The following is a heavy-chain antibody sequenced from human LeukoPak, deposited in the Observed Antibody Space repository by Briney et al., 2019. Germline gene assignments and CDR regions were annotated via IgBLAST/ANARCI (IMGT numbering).Heavy chain of an antibody. J-gene: IGHJ4*02. CDR3: ARRSGSFQGDYNFDY. V-gene: IGHV5-51*01. CDR1: GYIFTSYW. Sequence: GESLKISCKGSGYIFTSYWIGWVRQKPGKGLEWMGIIYPGDSDTRYSPSFQGQVTISADKSISTAYLQWSSLKASDTAMYYCARRSGSFQGDYNFDYWGQGTLVTVSS. D-gene: IGHD1-26*01. CDR2: IYPGDSDT.